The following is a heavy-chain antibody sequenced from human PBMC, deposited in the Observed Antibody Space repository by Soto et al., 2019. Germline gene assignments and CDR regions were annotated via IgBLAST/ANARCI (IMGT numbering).Heavy chain of an antibody. Sequence: GGSLRLSCAASGFTFSSYGMHWVRQAPGKGLEWVAVIWYDGSNKYYADSVKGRFTISRDNSKNTLYLQMNSLRAEDTAVYYCAREDPGVVVVPAANDMDVWGQGTTVTVPS. CDR2: IWYDGSNK. J-gene: IGHJ6*02. CDR1: GFTFSSYG. V-gene: IGHV3-33*01. CDR3: AREDPGVVVVPAANDMDV. D-gene: IGHD2-2*01.